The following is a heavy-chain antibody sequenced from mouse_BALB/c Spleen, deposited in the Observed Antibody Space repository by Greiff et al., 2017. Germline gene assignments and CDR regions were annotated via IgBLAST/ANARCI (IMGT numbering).Heavy chain of an antibody. Sequence: VQLKESGPGLVKPSQSLSLTCTVTGYSITSDYAWNWIRQFPGNKLEWMGYISYSGSTSYNPSLKSRISITRDTSKNQFFLQLNSVTTEDTATYYCAREKGFAYWGQGTLVTVSA. J-gene: IGHJ3*01. CDR2: ISYSGST. CDR1: GYSITSDYA. CDR3: AREKGFAY. V-gene: IGHV3-2*02.